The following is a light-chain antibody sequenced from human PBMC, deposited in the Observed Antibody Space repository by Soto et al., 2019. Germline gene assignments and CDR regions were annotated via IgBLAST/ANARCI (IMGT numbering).Light chain of an antibody. V-gene: IGKV1-5*01. CDR1: QSISSW. J-gene: IGKJ1*01. Sequence: DIQITPSPSTLSSSVGERVTITCRASQSISSWLAWYQQKPGKAPKLLIYDASSLESGVPSRFSGSGSGTEFTLTISSLQPDDFATYYCQQYNSYSPERTFGQGTKVDIK. CDR3: QQYNSYSPERT. CDR2: DAS.